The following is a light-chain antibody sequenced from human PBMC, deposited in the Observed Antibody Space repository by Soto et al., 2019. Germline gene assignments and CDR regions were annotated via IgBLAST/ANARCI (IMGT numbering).Light chain of an antibody. V-gene: IGKV3-15*01. J-gene: IGKJ5*01. CDR2: GAS. CDR1: QSVSSN. CDR3: QQYNNWFIT. Sequence: EIVLTQSPATLSLSPGERATLSCRASQSVSSNLAWYQQKPGQAPRLLICGASTRATGIPARFSGSGSGTEFTLTISSLQSEDFAVYYCQQYNNWFITFGQGTRLEIK.